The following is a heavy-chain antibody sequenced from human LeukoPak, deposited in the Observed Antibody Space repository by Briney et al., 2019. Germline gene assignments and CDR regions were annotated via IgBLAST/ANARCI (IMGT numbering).Heavy chain of an antibody. CDR2: IYTSGST. CDR1: GGSISSGSYY. J-gene: IGHJ4*02. Sequence: SETLSLTCTVSGGSISSGSYYWSWIRQPAGKGLEWIGRIYTSGSTNYNPSLKSRVTISVDTSKNQFSLKLSSVTAADTAVYYCARLDVGRGYLIDYWGQGTLVTVSS. CDR3: ARLDVGRGYLIDY. D-gene: IGHD1-26*01. V-gene: IGHV4-61*02.